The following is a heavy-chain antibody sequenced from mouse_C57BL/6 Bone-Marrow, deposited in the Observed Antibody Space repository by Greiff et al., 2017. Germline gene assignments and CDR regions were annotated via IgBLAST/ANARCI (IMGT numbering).Heavy chain of an antibody. CDR3: ARREFITTVDWYFDV. D-gene: IGHD1-1*01. Sequence: QVQLKQPGAELVKPGASVKLSCKASGYTFTSYWMHWVKQRPGQGLEWIGMIHPNSGSTNYNEKFKSKATLTVDKSSSTAYMQLSSLTSEDSAVYYCARREFITTVDWYFDVWGTGTTVTVSS. J-gene: IGHJ1*03. V-gene: IGHV1-64*01. CDR2: IHPNSGST. CDR1: GYTFTSYW.